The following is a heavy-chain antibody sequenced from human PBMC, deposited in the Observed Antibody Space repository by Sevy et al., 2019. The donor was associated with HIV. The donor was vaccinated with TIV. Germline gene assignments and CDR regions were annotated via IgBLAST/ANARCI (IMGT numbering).Heavy chain of an antibody. CDR3: AREGCTKPHDY. Sequence: GGSLRLSCAASGFTFSKYSMSWVRQPPGKGLEWVSTLSFGGGEINYADSVKGRFTISRDNSKRSVYLQMNNLSPEDTAVYYCAREGCTKPHDYWGQGTLVTVSS. V-gene: IGHV3-23*01. CDR1: GFTFSKYS. D-gene: IGHD2-8*01. J-gene: IGHJ4*02. CDR2: LSFGGGEI.